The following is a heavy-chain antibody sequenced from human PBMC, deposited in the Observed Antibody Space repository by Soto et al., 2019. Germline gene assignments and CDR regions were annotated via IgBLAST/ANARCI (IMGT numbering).Heavy chain of an antibody. J-gene: IGHJ4*02. V-gene: IGHV3-72*01. CDR1: GFTFSDHH. Sequence: GSLRRACAASGFTFSDHHMGWVRQAPGKGLEWVGRARNRAHSYTTAYAASVEGRFTISRDDSKKSLSLQMNSLKNEDTAVYFCARLMGTSFDLWGQGTLVTVYS. CDR2: ARNRAHSYTT. CDR3: ARLMGTSFDL. D-gene: IGHD2-8*01.